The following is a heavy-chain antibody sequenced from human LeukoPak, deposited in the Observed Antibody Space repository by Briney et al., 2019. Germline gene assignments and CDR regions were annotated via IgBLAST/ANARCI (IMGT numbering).Heavy chain of an antibody. Sequence: GASVKVSCKASGYSFTSYGISWVRQVPGQGLEWMGWISTYNANTNYALKLQGRVTLTTDTSTSTAYMELKSLRSDDTAVYYCAREECSIGVCYPSGYWGQGTLVTVSS. CDR3: AREECSIGVCYPSGY. CDR1: GYSFTSYG. D-gene: IGHD2-8*01. V-gene: IGHV1-18*01. CDR2: ISTYNANT. J-gene: IGHJ4*02.